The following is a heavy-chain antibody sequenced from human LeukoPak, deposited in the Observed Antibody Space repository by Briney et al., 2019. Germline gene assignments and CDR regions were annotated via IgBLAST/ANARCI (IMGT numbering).Heavy chain of an antibody. J-gene: IGHJ4*02. CDR2: IKQDGSEK. D-gene: IGHD3-3*01. V-gene: IGHV3-7*01. Sequence: GGSLRLSCAASGFTFSSYSMNWVRQAPGKGLEWVANIKQDGSEKYYVDSVKGRFTISRDNAKNSLYLQMNSLRAEDTAVYYCARGYYDFWSGLMYYFDYWGQGTLVTVSS. CDR1: GFTFSSYS. CDR3: ARGYYDFWSGLMYYFDY.